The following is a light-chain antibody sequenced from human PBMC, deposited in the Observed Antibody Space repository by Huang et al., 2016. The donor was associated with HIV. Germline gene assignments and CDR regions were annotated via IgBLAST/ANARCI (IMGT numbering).Light chain of an antibody. V-gene: IGKV3-20*01. CDR3: QQYLSSPWT. CDR2: SVS. J-gene: IGKJ1*01. Sequence: EIVLAQSPGTLSLSPGERATLSCRASQSFSRNSLAWYQQKPGQAPRRLIYSVSSRATGVPDRFSGSGSGTDFTLTITGLEPEDFAVYYCQQYLSSPWTFGPGTKVEIK. CDR1: QSFSRNS.